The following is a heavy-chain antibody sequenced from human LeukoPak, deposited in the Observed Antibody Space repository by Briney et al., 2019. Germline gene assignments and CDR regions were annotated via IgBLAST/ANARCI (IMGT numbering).Heavy chain of an antibody. Sequence: PGRSLRLSCAASGFTFDDYAMHWVRQAPGKGLEWVSSISWNSGSIGHADSVKGRFTISRDNAKNSLYLQMNSLRVEDTALYYCAKDITRYSGSPHFDYWGQGTLVTVSS. CDR3: AKDITRYSGSPHFDY. D-gene: IGHD1-26*01. J-gene: IGHJ4*02. CDR1: GFTFDDYA. V-gene: IGHV3-9*01. CDR2: ISWNSGSI.